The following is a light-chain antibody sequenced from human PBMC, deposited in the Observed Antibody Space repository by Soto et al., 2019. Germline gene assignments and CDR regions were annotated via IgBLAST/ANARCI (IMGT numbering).Light chain of an antibody. J-gene: IGLJ1*01. CDR2: EVS. Sequence: QSVLTQPASVSGSPGQSIAISCTGTTSDVGGYNYVSWYQQHPGKVPKLLIHEVSNRPSGVSNRFSGSKSGNTASLTISGLQAEDEADYYCCSYAGSSTYVFGTGTKVTVL. V-gene: IGLV2-23*02. CDR1: TSDVGGYNY. CDR3: CSYAGSSTYV.